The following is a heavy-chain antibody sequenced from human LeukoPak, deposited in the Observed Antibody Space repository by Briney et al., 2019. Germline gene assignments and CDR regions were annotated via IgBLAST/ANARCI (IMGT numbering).Heavy chain of an antibody. J-gene: IGHJ5*02. CDR2: INHSGST. D-gene: IGHD3-16*02. CDR1: GGSFSGYY. V-gene: IGHV4-34*01. CDR3: ARGRIMITFGGVIANRFDP. Sequence: PSETLSLTCAVYGGSFSGYYWSSIRQSPGKGLEWIGEINHSGSTNYNPSLKSRVTISVDTSKNQFSLKLSSVTAADTAVYYCARGRIMITFGGVIANRFDPWGQGTLVTVSS.